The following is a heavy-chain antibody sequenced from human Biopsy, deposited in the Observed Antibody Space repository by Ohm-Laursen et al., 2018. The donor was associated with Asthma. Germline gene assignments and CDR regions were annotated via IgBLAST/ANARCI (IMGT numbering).Heavy chain of an antibody. CDR2: IHTNTGNP. Sequence: ASVKVSCKTSGYTFTAYYIHWVRQAPGQGPEWMGWIHTNTGNPTYAHGFTGRYVFSLDTSVSTAYLQISRLKSEDTAVYYCARVQRDFSTGYFTFDNWGQGTLVTVSS. D-gene: IGHD3/OR15-3a*01. CDR3: ARVQRDFSTGYFTFDN. J-gene: IGHJ4*02. V-gene: IGHV7-4-1*02. CDR1: GYTFTAYY.